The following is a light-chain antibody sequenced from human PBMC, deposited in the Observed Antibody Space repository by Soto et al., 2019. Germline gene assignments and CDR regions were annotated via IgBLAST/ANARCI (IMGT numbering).Light chain of an antibody. CDR2: AAS. V-gene: IGKV3-15*01. CDR1: QSISSD. CDR3: QQYHNWPRT. Sequence: EIQMTQSPATLSESPGERATISCRASQSISSDLAWYQQKPGQTPNLLIYAASTMATGIPSRFSGSGSGTDFTLTISSLQSEDFAIYYCQQYHNWPRTFGQGTKVEIK. J-gene: IGKJ1*01.